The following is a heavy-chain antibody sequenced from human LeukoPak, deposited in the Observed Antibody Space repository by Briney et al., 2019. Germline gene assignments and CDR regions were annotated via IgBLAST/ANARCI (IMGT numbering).Heavy chain of an antibody. V-gene: IGHV4-31*03. CDR2: IYYSGNT. D-gene: IGHD3-10*01. CDR3: ARMSGSGLTDY. CDR1: GGSISNYY. J-gene: IGHJ4*02. Sequence: PSGTLSLTCNVSGGSISNYYWSWIRQHPGKGLKWIGYIYYSGNTYYNPSLESRIIISIDTSKSQFSLKLSSVTAADTAFYYCARMSGSGLTDYWGQGTLVTVSS.